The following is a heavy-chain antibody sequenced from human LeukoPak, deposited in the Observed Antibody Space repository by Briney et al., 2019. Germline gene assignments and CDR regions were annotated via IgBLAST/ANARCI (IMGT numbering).Heavy chain of an antibody. V-gene: IGHV4-34*01. CDR3: ARGLGHYGSGSYYTP. CDR2: INHSGST. CDR1: GGSFSGYY. J-gene: IGHJ5*02. D-gene: IGHD3-10*01. Sequence: SETLPLTCAVYGGSFSGYYWSWIRQPPGKGLEWIGEINHSGSTNYNPSLKSRVTISVDTSKNQFSLKLSSVTAADTAVYYCARGLGHYGSGSYYTPWGQGTLVTVSS.